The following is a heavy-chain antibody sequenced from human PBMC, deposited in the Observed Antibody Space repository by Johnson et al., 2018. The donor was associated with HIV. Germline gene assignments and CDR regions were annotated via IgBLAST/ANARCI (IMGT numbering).Heavy chain of an antibody. CDR2: ISSSGSTI. V-gene: IGHV3-11*01. CDR3: ARASDSYCSADCYGDGFQI. CDR1: GFTFTDYF. Sequence: QVQLVESGGGLVKPGGSLRLSCAASGFTFTDYFMNWMRQAPGKGLEWVSHISSSGSTIYYAASVKGRFTISRDNAKKSLFLQMNSLRAEDTAVYYCARASDSYCSADCYGDGFQISDQGTKVIVSS. D-gene: IGHD2-21*02. J-gene: IGHJ3*02.